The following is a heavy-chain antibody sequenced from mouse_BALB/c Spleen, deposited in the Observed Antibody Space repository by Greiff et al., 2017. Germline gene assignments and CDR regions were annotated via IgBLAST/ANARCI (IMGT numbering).Heavy chain of an antibody. V-gene: IGHV5-6*01. CDR1: GFTFSSYC. D-gene: IGHD2-1*01. Sequence: EVKLMESGGDLVKPGGSLKLSCAASGFTFSSYCMSWVRQTPDKRLEWVATISSGGSYTYYPDSVKGRFTISRDNAKNTLYLQMSSLTSEDTAMYYCARHAGGNYGLAYWGQGTLVTVSA. CDR2: ISSGGSYT. CDR3: ARHAGGNYGLAY. J-gene: IGHJ3*01.